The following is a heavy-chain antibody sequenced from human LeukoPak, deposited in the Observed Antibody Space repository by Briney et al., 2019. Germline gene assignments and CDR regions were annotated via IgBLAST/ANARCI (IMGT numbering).Heavy chain of an antibody. Sequence: SETLSLTCTVSGGSISNYYWSWIRQPPGKGLEWIGYIYYSGSTNYNPSLKSRVTISVDTSKNQFSLKVNSVTAADTAVYYCAMSITMIIVIIKRPPTIDYWGQGTLVTVSS. CDR1: GGSISNYY. V-gene: IGHV4-59*12. D-gene: IGHD3-22*01. CDR2: IYYSGST. J-gene: IGHJ4*02. CDR3: AMSITMIIVIIKRPPTIDY.